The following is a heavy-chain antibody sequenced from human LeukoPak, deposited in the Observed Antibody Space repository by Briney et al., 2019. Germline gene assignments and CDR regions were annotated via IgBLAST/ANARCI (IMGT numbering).Heavy chain of an antibody. Sequence: ASVKVSCEASGYTFTSYYMHWVREAPGQGLEWMGIINPSGGSTSYAQKFQGRVTMTRDTSTSTVYMELSSLRSEDTAVYHCAREAVTSDAYFDYWGQGTLVTVSS. J-gene: IGHJ4*02. V-gene: IGHV1-46*01. CDR1: GYTFTSYY. CDR3: AREAVTSDAYFDY. CDR2: INPSGGST. D-gene: IGHD4-17*01.